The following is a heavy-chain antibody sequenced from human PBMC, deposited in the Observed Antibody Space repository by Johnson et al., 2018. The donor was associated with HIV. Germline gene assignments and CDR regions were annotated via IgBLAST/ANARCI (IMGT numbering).Heavy chain of an antibody. V-gene: IGHV3-30*09. J-gene: IGHJ3*02. Sequence: QVQLVESGGGLVQPGRSLRLSCAASGFTFSSSAMHWVRQAPGQGLQWVAVIAYDGHNEYYADSVEGRFAVPRANTKNTLYLQMNSLRAEDTAVYYCARWLYSSSSEIEAFDIWGQGTMVTVSS. CDR3: ARWLYSSSSEIEAFDI. CDR1: GFTFSSSA. CDR2: IAYDGHNE. D-gene: IGHD6-6*01.